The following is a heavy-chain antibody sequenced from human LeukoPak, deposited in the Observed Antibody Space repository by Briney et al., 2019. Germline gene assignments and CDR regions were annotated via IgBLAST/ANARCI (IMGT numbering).Heavy chain of an antibody. Sequence: GGSLRLSCAASGFTFSSYGMPWVRQAPGKGLEWVAVISYDGSNKYYADSVKGRFTISRDNSKNTLYLQMNSLRAEDTAVYYCAKDDYYYDSSGAFDYWGQGTLVTVSS. J-gene: IGHJ4*02. CDR3: AKDDYYYDSSGAFDY. D-gene: IGHD3-22*01. CDR1: GFTFSSYG. V-gene: IGHV3-30*18. CDR2: ISYDGSNK.